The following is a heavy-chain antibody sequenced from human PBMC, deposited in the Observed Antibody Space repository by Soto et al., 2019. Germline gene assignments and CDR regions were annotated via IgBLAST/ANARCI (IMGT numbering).Heavy chain of an antibody. CDR1: GGSISSGDYY. CDR3: ARMTSGDCGGDCYVFDY. D-gene: IGHD2-21*02. Sequence: TLALTCTVSGGSISSGDYYWSWIRQPPGKGLEWIGYIYYSGSTYYNPSLKSRVTISVDTSKNQFSLKLSSVTAADTAVYYCARMTSGDCGGDCYVFDYWGQGTLVTVSS. J-gene: IGHJ4*02. V-gene: IGHV4-30-4*01. CDR2: IYYSGST.